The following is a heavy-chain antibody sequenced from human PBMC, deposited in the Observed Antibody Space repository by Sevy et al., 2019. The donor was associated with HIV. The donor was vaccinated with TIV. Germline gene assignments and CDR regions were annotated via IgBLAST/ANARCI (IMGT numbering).Heavy chain of an antibody. J-gene: IGHJ3*02. V-gene: IGHV1-69*06. CDR2: IIPIFGTV. CDR3: ARDYHYDNIGYLRPDDI. CDR1: GGIFSSYA. D-gene: IGHD3-22*01. Sequence: ASVKVSCKASGGIFSSYAISWVRQAPGQGLEWMGGIIPIFGTVNYAQKFQGRVTITADKSTSTAYMELSSLRSEDTAVYYCARDYHYDNIGYLRPDDIWGQGSMVTVSS.